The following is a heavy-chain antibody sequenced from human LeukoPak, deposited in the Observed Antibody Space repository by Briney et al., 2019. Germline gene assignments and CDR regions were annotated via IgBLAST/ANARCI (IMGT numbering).Heavy chain of an antibody. J-gene: IGHJ4*02. CDR3: ARGSSGPAF. CDR1: GFTVSNSY. CDR2: IYSDGGT. V-gene: IGHV3-53*01. D-gene: IGHD6-19*01. Sequence: GGSLRLSCAASGFTVSNSYMSWVRQAPRKGLEWVSVIYSDGGTFYSDSVKGRFTISRDYSKNTLYLQMNSLRADDTAVYYCARGSSGPAFWGQGTLVTVSS.